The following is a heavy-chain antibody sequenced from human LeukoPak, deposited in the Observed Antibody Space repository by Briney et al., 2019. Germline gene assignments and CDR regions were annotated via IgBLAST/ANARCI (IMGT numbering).Heavy chain of an antibody. V-gene: IGHV3-7*01. CDR3: ARVRPVYYYMDV. CDR2: IKQDGSEK. Sequence: GSLRLSCAASGFTFSSYWMSWVRQAPGEGLEWVANIKQDGSEKYYVDSVKGRFTISRDNAKNSLYLQMNSLRAEDAAVYYCARVRPVYYYMDVWGKGTTVTVSS. J-gene: IGHJ6*03. D-gene: IGHD6-6*01. CDR1: GFTFSSYW.